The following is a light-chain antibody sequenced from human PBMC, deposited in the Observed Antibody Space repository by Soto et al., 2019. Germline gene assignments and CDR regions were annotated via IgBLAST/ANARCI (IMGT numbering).Light chain of an antibody. CDR1: ERVSTN. CDR2: SAF. V-gene: IGKV3-15*01. CDR3: QQYNNLPPT. Sequence: DIVMTQSPLTLSVSPGESATLSCRASERVSTNLAWYQQTPGQAPRLLIYSAFRRPTDIPVRFSGSGSGAEFTLTISSLQSGDFAIYYCQQYNNLPPTFGQGTKV. J-gene: IGKJ1*01.